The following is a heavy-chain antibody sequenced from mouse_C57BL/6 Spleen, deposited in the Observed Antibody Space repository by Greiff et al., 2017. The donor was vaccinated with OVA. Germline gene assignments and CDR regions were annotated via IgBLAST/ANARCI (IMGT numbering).Heavy chain of an antibody. CDR2: IYPGNSDT. V-gene: IGHV1-5*01. J-gene: IGHJ2*01. CDR1: GYTFTSYW. D-gene: IGHD2-5*01. Sequence: VQLQQSGTVLARPGASVKVSCKTSGYTFTSYWMHWVKQRPGQGLEWIGAIYPGNSDTSYNQKFKGKAKLTAGTSASTAYMELSSLTNEDPAVYYCTRESFLDSNYFDYWGQGTTLTVSS. CDR3: TRESFLDSNYFDY.